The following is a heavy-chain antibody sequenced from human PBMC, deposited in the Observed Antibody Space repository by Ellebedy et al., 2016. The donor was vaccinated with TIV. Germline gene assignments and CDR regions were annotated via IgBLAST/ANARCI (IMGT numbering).Heavy chain of an antibody. CDR2: ISGSSVDT. CDR1: GGSISSYY. D-gene: IGHD2-21*02. J-gene: IGHJ4*02. V-gene: IGHV3-11*06. CDR3: VRTARIADY. Sequence: LSLTCTVSGGSISSYYWSWIRQTPGKGLEWLSYISGSSVDTNYADSVKGRFTISRDNAKNSLYLQMNSLRAEDTAVYYCVRTARIADYWGQGTLVTVSS.